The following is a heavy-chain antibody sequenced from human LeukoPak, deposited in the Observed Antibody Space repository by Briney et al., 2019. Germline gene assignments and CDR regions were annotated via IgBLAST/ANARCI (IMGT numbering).Heavy chain of an antibody. CDR1: GFTVSSNY. CDR2: IYSGGST. Sequence: GGSLRPSCAASGFTVSSNYMSWVRQAPGKGLEWVSVIYSGGSTYYADSVKGRFTISRDNSKNTLYLQMNSLRAEDTAVYSCTTEALGQSNPYYSYHYMDVWGKGTTVTVSS. CDR3: TTEALGQSNPYYSYHYMDV. D-gene: IGHD1-14*01. J-gene: IGHJ6*03. V-gene: IGHV3-53*01.